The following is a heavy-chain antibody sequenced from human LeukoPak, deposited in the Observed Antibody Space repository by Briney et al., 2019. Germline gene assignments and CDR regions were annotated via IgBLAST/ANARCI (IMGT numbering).Heavy chain of an antibody. V-gene: IGHV3-48*01. CDR3: ARGKIAVAPTHYFDY. J-gene: IGHJ4*02. CDR2: ISSSSSTI. Sequence: GGSLRLSCAASGFTFSSYSMNWDRQAPGKGLEWVSYISSSSSTIYYADSVKGRFTISRDNAKNSLYLQMNSLGAEDTAVYYCARGKIAVAPTHYFDYWGQGTLVTVSS. D-gene: IGHD6-19*01. CDR1: GFTFSSYS.